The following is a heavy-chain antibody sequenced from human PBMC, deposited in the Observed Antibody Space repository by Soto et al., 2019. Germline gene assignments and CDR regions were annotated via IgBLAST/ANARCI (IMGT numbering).Heavy chain of an antibody. CDR3: ARGSRYSSGRDAFDI. J-gene: IGHJ3*02. Sequence: QVQLVQSGAEVKKPGASVKVSCKASGYTFTGYYMHWVRQAPGQGLEWMGWINPNSGGTNYAQKCQGWVTMTRDTSISTDYMELSRLRSDDTAVYYCARGSRYSSGRDAFDIWGQGTMVTVSS. V-gene: IGHV1-2*04. CDR2: INPNSGGT. CDR1: GYTFTGYY. D-gene: IGHD6-19*01.